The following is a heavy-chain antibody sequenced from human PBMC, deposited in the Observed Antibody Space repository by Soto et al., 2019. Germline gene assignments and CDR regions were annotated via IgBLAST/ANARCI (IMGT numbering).Heavy chain of an antibody. J-gene: IGHJ6*03. Sequence: SETLSLTCTVSGGSISSYYWSWIRQPPGKGLEWIGYIYYSGSTNYNPSLKSRVTISVDTSKNQFSLKLSSVTAADTAVYYCARVVKEEGVGDYYYYYYMDVWGKGTTVTVSS. D-gene: IGHD3-16*01. CDR1: GGSISSYY. CDR3: ARVVKEEGVGDYYYYYYMDV. V-gene: IGHV4-59*01. CDR2: IYYSGST.